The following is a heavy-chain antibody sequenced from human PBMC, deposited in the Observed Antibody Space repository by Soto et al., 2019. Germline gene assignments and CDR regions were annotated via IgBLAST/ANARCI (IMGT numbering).Heavy chain of an antibody. J-gene: IGHJ6*02. Sequence: SVKVSCKASGGTFSSYAISWVRQAPGQGLEWMGGIIPIFGTANYAQKFQGRVTITADESTSTAYMELSSLRSEDTAVYYCASMLYYYYYGMDVWGQGTTVTVSS. CDR1: GGTFSSYA. V-gene: IGHV1-69*13. D-gene: IGHD2-8*01. CDR3: ASMLYYYYYGMDV. CDR2: IIPIFGTA.